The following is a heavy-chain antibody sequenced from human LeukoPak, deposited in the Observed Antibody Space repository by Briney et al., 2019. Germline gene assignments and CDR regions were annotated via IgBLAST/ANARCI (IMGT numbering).Heavy chain of an antibody. D-gene: IGHD5-24*01. J-gene: IGHJ4*02. CDR1: GFTFSSYG. CDR2: IRYDGSNK. CDR3: AKGEYHQDGIGENRFDN. Sequence: GGSLRLSCAASGFTFSSYGMHWVRQAPGKGLEWVAFIRYDGSNKYYADSVKGRFTTSRDNAKNSVFLQMSSLRPDDTAVYYCAKGEYHQDGIGENRFDNWGQGALVTVSS. V-gene: IGHV3-30*02.